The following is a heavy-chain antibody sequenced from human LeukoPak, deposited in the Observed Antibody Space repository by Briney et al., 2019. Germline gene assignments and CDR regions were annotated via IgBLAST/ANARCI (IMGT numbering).Heavy chain of an antibody. D-gene: IGHD3-10*01. CDR3: ARAPISGSYSQYFYMDV. CDR1: GFTFSSYW. V-gene: IGHV3-7*03. J-gene: IGHJ6*03. Sequence: GGSLRLSCAASGFTFSSYWMTWVRQAPGKGLEWVANIKEDGSERHYVDSVKGRFTISRDNAKNSLYLQMNSLRSDDTALYYCARAPISGSYSQYFYMDVWGKGTTVTISS. CDR2: IKEDGSER.